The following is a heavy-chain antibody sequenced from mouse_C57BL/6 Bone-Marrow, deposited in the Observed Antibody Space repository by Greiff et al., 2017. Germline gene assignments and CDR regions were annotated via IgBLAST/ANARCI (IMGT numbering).Heavy chain of an antibody. D-gene: IGHD1-1*01. J-gene: IGHJ1*01. CDR2: IYPRGGST. CDR3: AGDYSSSYWYFDV. V-gene: IGHV1-85*01. CDR1: GYTFTSYD. Sequence: VQLQQSGAELVKPGASVKLSCKASGYTFTSYDINWVKQRPGRGLEWIGWIYPRGGSTKYNEKFKGKATLTVDTSSSTAYMELHSLTSDDSAVYFCAGDYSSSYWYFDVWCSGTTVTVTS.